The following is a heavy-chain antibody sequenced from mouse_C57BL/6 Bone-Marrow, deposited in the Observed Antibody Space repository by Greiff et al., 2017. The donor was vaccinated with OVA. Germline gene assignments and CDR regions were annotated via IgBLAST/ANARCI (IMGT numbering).Heavy chain of an antibody. CDR1: GYAFSNYW. CDR2: IYPGDGDI. J-gene: IGHJ2*01. Sequence: LVESGAELVKPGASVKISCKASGYAFSNYWMNWVKQRPGKGLEWIGQIYPGDGDINYNGKFKGKATLTADTSSSTAYMQFSSLTSEDSAVFFCARGAHWGQGTTLTVSS. V-gene: IGHV1-80*01. CDR3: ARGAH.